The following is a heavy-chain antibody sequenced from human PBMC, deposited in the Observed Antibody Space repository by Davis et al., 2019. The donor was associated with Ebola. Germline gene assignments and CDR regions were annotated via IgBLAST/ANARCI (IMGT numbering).Heavy chain of an antibody. CDR2: ISSSSSTI. D-gene: IGHD6-19*01. V-gene: IGHV3-48*02. Sequence: GESLKISCAASGFTFSRFAMNWVRQAPGKGLEWVSQISSSSSTIYYADSVKGRFTISRDNAKNSLYLQMNSLRDEDTAVYYCARGGAVAGNYYFDYWGQGTLVTVSS. J-gene: IGHJ4*02. CDR1: GFTFSRFA. CDR3: ARGGAVAGNYYFDY.